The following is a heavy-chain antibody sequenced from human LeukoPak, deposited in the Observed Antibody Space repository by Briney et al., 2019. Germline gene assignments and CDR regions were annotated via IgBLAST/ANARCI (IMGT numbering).Heavy chain of an antibody. CDR1: GFTFRDYY. CDR2: SSSSSSST. Sequence: GGSLRLSCAASGFTFRDYYMSWIRRAPGRGLEWVSYSSSSSSSTNYADSVKGRFTISRDNAKNSLYLQMNSLRAEDTAVYYCARTNWGVWYFDLWGRGTLVTVSS. V-gene: IGHV3-11*03. D-gene: IGHD7-27*01. J-gene: IGHJ2*01. CDR3: ARTNWGVWYFDL.